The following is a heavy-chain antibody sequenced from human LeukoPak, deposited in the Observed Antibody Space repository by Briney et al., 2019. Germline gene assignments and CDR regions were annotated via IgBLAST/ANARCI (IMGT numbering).Heavy chain of an antibody. CDR2: ISAYNGNT. D-gene: IGHD6-19*01. CDR1: GYTFTNYG. V-gene: IGHV1-18*01. CDR3: ARDRRIAVAAYKNRNWFDP. J-gene: IGHJ5*02. Sequence: GASVKVSCKASGYTFTNYGFSWVRQAPGQGLEWMGWISAYNGNTYYAQKLQGRVTITRDTSASTAYMELSSLRSEDTAVYYCARDRRIAVAAYKNRNWFDPWGQGTLVTVSS.